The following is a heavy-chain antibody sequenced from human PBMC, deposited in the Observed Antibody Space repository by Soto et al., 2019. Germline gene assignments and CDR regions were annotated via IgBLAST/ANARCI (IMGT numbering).Heavy chain of an antibody. V-gene: IGHV3-30*18. CDR3: AKDRRTYCGGDCLPPDY. CDR1: GFTFSSYG. CDR2: ISYDGSNK. Sequence: PWGSLRLSCAASGFTFSSYGIHWCRQSPFKWLEWVAVISYDGSNKYYADSVKGRFTISRDNSKNTLYLQMNSLRAEDTAVYYCAKDRRTYCGGDCLPPDYWGQGTLVTVSS. J-gene: IGHJ4*02. D-gene: IGHD2-21*02.